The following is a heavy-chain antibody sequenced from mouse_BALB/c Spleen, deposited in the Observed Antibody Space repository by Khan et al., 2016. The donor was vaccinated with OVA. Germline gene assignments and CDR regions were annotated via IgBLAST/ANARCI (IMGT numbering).Heavy chain of an antibody. D-gene: IGHD3-3*01. CDR2: ITYSGST. J-gene: IGHJ3*01. CDR3: ARGRAY. CDR1: GYSITSDYA. V-gene: IGHV3-2*02. Sequence: EVQLQESGPGLVKPSQSLSLTCTVTGYSITSDYAWNWIRQFPGNKLEWMGYITYSGSTSYTPSLKSRISITRDTSKNQFFLQLNSVTTGDTATYYWARGRAYWGQGTLVTVSA.